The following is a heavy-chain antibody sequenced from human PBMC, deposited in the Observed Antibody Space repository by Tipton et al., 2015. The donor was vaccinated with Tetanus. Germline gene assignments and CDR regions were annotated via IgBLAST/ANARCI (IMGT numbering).Heavy chain of an antibody. V-gene: IGHV1-18*01. J-gene: IGHJ3*02. CDR2: ISAYNGNT. D-gene: IGHD3-22*01. Sequence: VQLVQSGAEVKKPGASVKVSCKASGYTFTSYGISWVRQAPGQGLEWIGWISAYNGNTNYAQKLQGRVTMTTDTSTSTAYMELRSLRSDDTAVYYCARDRDRYDSSGYYYVDAFDIWGQGTMVTVSS. CDR3: ARDRDRYDSSGYYYVDAFDI. CDR1: GYTFTSYG.